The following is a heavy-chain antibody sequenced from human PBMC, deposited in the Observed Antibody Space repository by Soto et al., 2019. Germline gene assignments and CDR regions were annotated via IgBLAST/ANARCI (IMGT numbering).Heavy chain of an antibody. CDR2: ISSSSSYI. D-gene: IGHD5-12*01. CDR3: AHIPRDSYNYVEPFFDY. CDR1: GFTFSSYS. J-gene: IGHJ4*02. Sequence: PGGSLRLSCAASGFTFSSYSMNWVRQAPGKGLEWVSSISSSSSYIYYADSVKGRFTISRDNAKNSLYLQMNSLRAEDTAVYYCAHIPRDSYNYVEPFFDYWGQGTLVTVSS. V-gene: IGHV3-21*01.